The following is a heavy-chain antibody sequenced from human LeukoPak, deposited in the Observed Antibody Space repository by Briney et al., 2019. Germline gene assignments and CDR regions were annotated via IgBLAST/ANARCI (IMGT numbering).Heavy chain of an antibody. J-gene: IGHJ4*02. CDR2: IKQDGSEK. V-gene: IGHV3-7*01. Sequence: GGSLRLSCAASGFTVRNYWMTWVRQAPGKGREWVANIKQDGSEKYYVDSVRGRFTISRDNAKNSLYLQMSSLRAEDTAVYYCARVISPTYYYDSSGYFDYWGQGTLVTVSS. D-gene: IGHD3-22*01. CDR1: GFTVRNYW. CDR3: ARVISPTYYYDSSGYFDY.